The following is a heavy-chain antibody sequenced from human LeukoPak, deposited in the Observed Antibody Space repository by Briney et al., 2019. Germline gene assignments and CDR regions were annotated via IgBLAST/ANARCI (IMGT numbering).Heavy chain of an antibody. Sequence: ASVKVSCKASGYTFTGYYMHWVRQAPGQGLEWMGWINPNSGNTGYAQKFQGRVTMTRNTSISTAYMELSSLRSEDTAVYYCARVGGYSSSWHVFSDKTYNWFDPWGQGTLVAVSS. CDR2: INPNSGNT. CDR1: GYTFTGYY. V-gene: IGHV1-8*02. J-gene: IGHJ5*02. CDR3: ARVGGYSSSWHVFSDKTYNWFDP. D-gene: IGHD6-13*01.